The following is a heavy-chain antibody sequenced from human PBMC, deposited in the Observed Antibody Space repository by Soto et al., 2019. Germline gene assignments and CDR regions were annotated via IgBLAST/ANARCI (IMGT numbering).Heavy chain of an antibody. J-gene: IGHJ6*02. V-gene: IGHV5-51*01. CDR3: AASIFYYGMDG. CDR1: GYTFTTYW. Sequence: ESLKVSCKGSGYTFTTYWIAWVRQMPGKGLEWMGIIYPGDSDTKYNPSFQGQVTISADKSITTTYLRWTSLKASDTAIYYCAASIFYYGMDGWGQGTTVTVSS. CDR2: IYPGDSDT.